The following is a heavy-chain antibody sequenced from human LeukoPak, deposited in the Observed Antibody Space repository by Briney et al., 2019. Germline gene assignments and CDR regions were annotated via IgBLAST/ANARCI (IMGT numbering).Heavy chain of an antibody. Sequence: GASVKVSCKASGGTFSSYAISWVRQAPGQGLEWMGGIIPIFGTANYAQKFQGRVTITADESTSTAYMELSSLRSEDTAVYYRARDRGYDSSGYYHDYWGQGTLVTVSS. CDR3: ARDRGYDSSGYYHDY. CDR1: GGTFSSYA. D-gene: IGHD3-22*01. CDR2: IIPIFGTA. J-gene: IGHJ4*02. V-gene: IGHV1-69*13.